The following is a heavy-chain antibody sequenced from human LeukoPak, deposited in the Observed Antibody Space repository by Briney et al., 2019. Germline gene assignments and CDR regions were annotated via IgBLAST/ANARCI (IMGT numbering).Heavy chain of an antibody. Sequence: GESLKISCEGSGYSFTNYWIGWVRQMPGKGLEWMGIIYPDDSDTKYSPSFQGQVTISADKSISTAYLQWTSLKASDTAMYYCARHSGLGYCSSTSCPKEPDYWGQGTLVTVPS. V-gene: IGHV5-51*01. CDR2: IYPDDSDT. CDR1: GYSFTNYW. J-gene: IGHJ4*02. CDR3: ARHSGLGYCSSTSCPKEPDY. D-gene: IGHD2-2*01.